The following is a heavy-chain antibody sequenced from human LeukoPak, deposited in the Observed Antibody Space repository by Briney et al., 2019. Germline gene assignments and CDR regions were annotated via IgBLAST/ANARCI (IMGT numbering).Heavy chain of an antibody. J-gene: IGHJ4*02. CDR1: GGSFSDYY. D-gene: IGHD2-2*01. CDR3: AREYCSITSCYGYFDY. Sequence: PSETLSLTCAVYGGSFSDYYWSWIRQPPGKGLEWIGEINHSGSTNYKPSLKSRVTMSVDTSKNQFSLKLSSVTAADTAVYYCAREYCSITSCYGYFDYWGQGTLVTVSS. V-gene: IGHV4-34*01. CDR2: INHSGST.